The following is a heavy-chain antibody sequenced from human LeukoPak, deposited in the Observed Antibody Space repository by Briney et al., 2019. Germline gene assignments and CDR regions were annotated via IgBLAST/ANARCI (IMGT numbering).Heavy chain of an antibody. CDR2: ISGSGGTT. Sequence: GGSLRLSCAASGFTVSSNYMSWVRQAPGKGLEWVSVISGSGGTTYYADSVKGRFTISRDSSKNTLYLQMNSLRAEDTAVYYCAKVSGGGLYYDGMDVWGQGTTVTISS. J-gene: IGHJ6*02. V-gene: IGHV3-23*01. D-gene: IGHD1-14*01. CDR1: GFTVSSNY. CDR3: AKVSGGGLYYDGMDV.